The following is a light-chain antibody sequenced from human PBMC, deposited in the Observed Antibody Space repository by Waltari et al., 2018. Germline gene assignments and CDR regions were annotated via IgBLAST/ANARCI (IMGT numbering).Light chain of an antibody. CDR3: QQYDSSPELT. J-gene: IGKJ4*01. Sequence: DIVLTQSPGTLSLSPGERATLSCRASQSITSSFLAWYQQKPGQAPRLLIYGASSRATGIPDRFSGSGSGTDFTLTITRLEPEDFAMYYCQQYDSSPELTFGGGTKVEI. CDR1: QSITSSF. V-gene: IGKV3-20*01. CDR2: GAS.